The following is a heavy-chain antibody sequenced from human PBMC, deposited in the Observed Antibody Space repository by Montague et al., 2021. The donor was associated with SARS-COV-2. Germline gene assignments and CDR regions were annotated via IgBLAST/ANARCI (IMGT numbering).Heavy chain of an antibody. Sequence: SRRLSCATSGFTFSRNSMNRVRQAPGKGLEWVSTISSDTLHTFYAESVKGRFTISRDNAKNELYLQMNSLRAEDMAVYYCARGGEIDVWAPFGHWGQGTLVTVSS. CDR1: GFTFSRNS. J-gene: IGHJ4*02. CDR2: ISSDTLHT. V-gene: IGHV3-21*01. CDR3: ARGGEIDVWAPFGH. D-gene: IGHD3-16*01.